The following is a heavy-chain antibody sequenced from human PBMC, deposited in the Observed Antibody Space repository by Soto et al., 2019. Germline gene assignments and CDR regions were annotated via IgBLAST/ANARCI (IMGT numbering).Heavy chain of an antibody. J-gene: IGHJ4*02. CDR2: ISGSGGNT. Sequence: VQLVQSGGGLVQPGGSLRLSCAASGFVFSSYAMSWVRQAPGKGLEWVSTISGSGGNTYYADSVKGRFTISRDNSKNTLYLQMNSLRAEDTALYYCAKDPRVHYYGSGSSSYWGQGTLVTVSS. CDR1: GFVFSSYA. V-gene: IGHV3-23*04. CDR3: AKDPRVHYYGSGSSSY. D-gene: IGHD3-10*01.